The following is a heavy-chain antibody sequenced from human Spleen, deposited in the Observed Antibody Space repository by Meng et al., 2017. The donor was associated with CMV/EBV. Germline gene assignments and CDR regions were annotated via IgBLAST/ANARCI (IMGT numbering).Heavy chain of an antibody. Sequence: SCAPSGYGFKNYFIHWARQAPGPGLEWMGWINPDPGGTKSARKFLARATMTSDTSISTVFLDLRGLTSDDTAVYYCARGTPQGDMGFWGQGTSVTVSS. CDR3: ARGTPQGDMGF. J-gene: IGHJ4*02. CDR2: INPDPGGT. V-gene: IGHV1-2*02. D-gene: IGHD1-14*01. CDR1: GYGFKNYF.